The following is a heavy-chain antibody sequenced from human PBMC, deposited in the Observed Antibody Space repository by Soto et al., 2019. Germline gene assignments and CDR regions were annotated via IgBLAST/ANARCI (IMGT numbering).Heavy chain of an antibody. J-gene: IGHJ4*02. CDR3: ARVSKERARYFDWAGFDY. CDR1: GGSISSYY. V-gene: IGHV4-59*01. CDR2: IYYSGST. D-gene: IGHD3-9*01. Sequence: SETLSLTCTVSGGSISSYYWSWIRQPPGKGLEWIGYIYYSGSTNYNPSLKSRVTISVDTSKNQFSLKLSSVTAADTAVYYCARVSKERARYFDWAGFDYWGQGTLVTVSS.